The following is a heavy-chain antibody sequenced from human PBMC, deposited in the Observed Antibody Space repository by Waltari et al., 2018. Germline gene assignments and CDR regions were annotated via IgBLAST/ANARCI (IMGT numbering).Heavy chain of an antibody. CDR3: ARDRELGY. J-gene: IGHJ4*02. Sequence: QVQLQQSGPGLVMPSETLSLTRTVPGGSISIYYWNWIRQSPGKGLEWIGYIYNSGNTDYNPSLRSRVTISVDTSKKQFSLKLRSVTAANTAIYYCARDRELGYWGQGTLVTVSS. CDR2: IYNSGNT. CDR1: GGSISIYY. V-gene: IGHV4-4*09. D-gene: IGHD1-7*01.